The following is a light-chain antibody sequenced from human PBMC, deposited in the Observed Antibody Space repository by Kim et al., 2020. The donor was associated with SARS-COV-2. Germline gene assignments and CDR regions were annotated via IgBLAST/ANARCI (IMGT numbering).Light chain of an antibody. CDR1: SSKIGNSY. J-gene: IGLJ3*02. CDR2: DNN. Sequence: QSVLTQPPSVSAAPGQKVTITCSGRSSKIGNSYVSWYQQLPGTAPKLLIYDNNKRPSGIPGRFSGSKSGTSATLGITGLQTGDEADYYCATWDTSLSAEVFGGGTQLTVL. V-gene: IGLV1-51*01. CDR3: ATWDTSLSAEV.